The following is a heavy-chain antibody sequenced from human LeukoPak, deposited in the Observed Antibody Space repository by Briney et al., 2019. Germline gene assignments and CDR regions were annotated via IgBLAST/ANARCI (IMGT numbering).Heavy chain of an antibody. CDR1: GFTFSDYY. CDR3: ARETTVVENYYYYYGMDV. V-gene: IGHV3-11*01. CDR2: ISSSGSTI. J-gene: IGHJ6*02. D-gene: IGHD4-23*01. Sequence: PGRSLRLSCAASGFTFSDYYMSWIRQAPGKGLEWVSYISSSGSTIYYADSVKGRFTISRDNAKNSLYLQMNSLRAEDTAVYYCARETTVVENYYYYYGMDVWGQGTTVTVSS.